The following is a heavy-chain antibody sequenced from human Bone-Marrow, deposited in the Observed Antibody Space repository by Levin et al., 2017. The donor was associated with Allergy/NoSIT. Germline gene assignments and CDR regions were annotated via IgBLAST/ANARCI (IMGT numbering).Heavy chain of an antibody. V-gene: IGHV3-48*01. J-gene: IGHJ5*02. CDR2: ISSSSSTI. D-gene: IGHD3-3*01. Sequence: GGSLRLSCAAXXXXXXXXERQWRSREPRKGLEWVSYISSSSSTIYYADSVKGRFTISRDNAKNSLYLQMNSLRAEDTAVYYCARDFLHFPYREGLNWFDPWGQGTLVTVSS. CDR1: XXXXXXXE. CDR3: ARDFLHFPYREGLNWFDP.